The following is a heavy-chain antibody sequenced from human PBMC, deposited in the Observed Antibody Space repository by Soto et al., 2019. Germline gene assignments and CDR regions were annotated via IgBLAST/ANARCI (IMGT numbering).Heavy chain of an antibody. V-gene: IGHV3-48*02. CDR3: ARDLSH. CDR1: GFPFSSYA. CDR2: INSASTTT. Sequence: DVQLVQSGGGLVQPGGSLRLSCAASGFPFSSYAMHWVRQAPGKGLEWISYINSASTTTSHPDSVKGRFTVSRDNAKNSVYLQLSSRRHEDTAVYYCARDLSHWGQGTLVTFSS. J-gene: IGHJ4*02.